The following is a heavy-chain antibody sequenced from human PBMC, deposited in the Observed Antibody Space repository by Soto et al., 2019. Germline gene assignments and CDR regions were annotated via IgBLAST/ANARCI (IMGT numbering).Heavy chain of an antibody. CDR3: ARGPGGPDGPGDY. J-gene: IGHJ4*02. D-gene: IGHD2-15*01. Sequence: QVQLVQSGAEVKKPGASVKVSYKASGYTFTSYAMQWVRQAPGQRLEWMGWINAGNGNTKYSQKFQGRVTITMDTSASTAYMELSSLRSEDTAVYYCARGPGGPDGPGDYWGQGTLVTVSS. V-gene: IGHV1-3*01. CDR1: GYTFTSYA. CDR2: INAGNGNT.